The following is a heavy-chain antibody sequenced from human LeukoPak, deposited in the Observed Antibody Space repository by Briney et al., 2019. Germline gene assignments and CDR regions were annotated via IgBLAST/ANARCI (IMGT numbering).Heavy chain of an antibody. CDR2: INSDGSST. D-gene: IGHD6-19*01. J-gene: IGHJ4*02. Sequence: GGSLRLSCAASGFTFSSYWMHWVRQAPGKGLVWVSRINSDGSSTSYADSVKGRFTISRDNAKNTLYLQMNSLRAEDTAVYYCARAKYSSGWYFDYWGQGTLFTVSS. CDR3: ARAKYSSGWYFDY. V-gene: IGHV3-74*01. CDR1: GFTFSSYW.